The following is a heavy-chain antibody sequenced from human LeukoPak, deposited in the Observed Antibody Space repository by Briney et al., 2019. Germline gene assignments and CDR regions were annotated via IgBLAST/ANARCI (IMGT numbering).Heavy chain of an antibody. V-gene: IGHV3-7*01. CDR3: AKANPCDW. CDR1: GFTFSGYW. J-gene: IGHJ4*02. CDR2: INQDGSEK. Sequence: GGSLRLSCAASGFTFSGYWMSWVRQAPGKGLEWVANINQDGSEKYYVDSVKGRFTISRDNAKNSLFLQMGSLRVEDTAVYYCAKANPCDWWGQGTLVTVSS.